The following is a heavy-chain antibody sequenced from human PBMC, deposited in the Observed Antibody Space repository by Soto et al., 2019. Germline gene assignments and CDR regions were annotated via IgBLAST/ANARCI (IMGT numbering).Heavy chain of an antibody. J-gene: IGHJ4*02. CDR3: ARNQWWSVWQQLAEFDY. V-gene: IGHV1-69*01. CDR1: GGTFSSYA. D-gene: IGHD6-13*01. CDR2: IIPIFGTA. Sequence: QVQLVQSGDEVKKPGSSVKVSCKASGGTFSSYAISWVRQAPGQGLAWMGGIIPIFGTANYAQKFQGRVTITADESTSTADMELSSLRSEDTAVYYCARNQWWSVWQQLAEFDYWGQGTLVTVSS.